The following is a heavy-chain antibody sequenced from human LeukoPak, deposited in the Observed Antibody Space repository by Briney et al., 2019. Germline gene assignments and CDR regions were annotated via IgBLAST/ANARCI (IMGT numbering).Heavy chain of an antibody. CDR1: GFTFRNYG. Sequence: PGGSLRLSCVASGFTFRNYGMHWVRQSPGKGLEWVALILYDGSHKDIADSVKGRFTISRDNSKDTLYLQMDSLRAEDTAVYWCAREGGYGDGYFDYWGQGTLVTVSS. D-gene: IGHD4-17*01. CDR2: ILYDGSHK. V-gene: IGHV3-30*03. J-gene: IGHJ4*02. CDR3: AREGGYGDGYFDY.